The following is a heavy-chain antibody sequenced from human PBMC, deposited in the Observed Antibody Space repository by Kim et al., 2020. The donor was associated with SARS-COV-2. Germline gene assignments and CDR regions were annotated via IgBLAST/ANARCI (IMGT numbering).Heavy chain of an antibody. J-gene: IGHJ4*02. V-gene: IGHV4-59*13. D-gene: IGHD1-26*01. CDR2: IYYSGST. Sequence: ETLSLTCTVSGGSISSYYWSWIRQPPGKGLEWIGYIYYSGSTNYNPSLKSRVTISVDTSKNQFSLKLSSVTAADTAVYYCARGLTVGATSIDYWGQGTLVTVSS. CDR3: ARGLTVGATSIDY. CDR1: GGSISSYY.